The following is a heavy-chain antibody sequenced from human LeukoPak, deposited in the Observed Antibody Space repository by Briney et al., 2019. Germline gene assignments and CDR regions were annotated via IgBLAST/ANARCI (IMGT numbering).Heavy chain of an antibody. D-gene: IGHD2-2*01. CDR2: IYHSGST. Sequence: SQTLSLTCAVSGGSISSGGHSWSWIRQPPGKGLEWIGYIYHSGSTYYNPSLKSRVTISVDRSKNQFSLKLSSVTAADTAVYYCARELPAARGGWFDPWGQGTLVTVSS. CDR1: GGSISSGGHS. J-gene: IGHJ5*02. CDR3: ARELPAARGGWFDP. V-gene: IGHV4-30-2*01.